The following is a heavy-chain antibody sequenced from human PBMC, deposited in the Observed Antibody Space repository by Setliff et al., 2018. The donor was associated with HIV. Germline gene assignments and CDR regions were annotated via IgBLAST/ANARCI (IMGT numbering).Heavy chain of an antibody. Sequence: SETLSLTCTVSGGSISSGGYYWNWIRQHPGKGLEWIGYIYYTGNTYYNPSLKSRVTISADTSRNQFSLTLRSVTAADTAVYYCARDKGGTGGPKYFFDYWGQGTMVTVSS. V-gene: IGHV4-31*03. J-gene: IGHJ4*03. CDR3: ARDKGGTGGPKYFFDY. D-gene: IGHD1-1*01. CDR2: IYYTGNT. CDR1: GGSISSGGYY.